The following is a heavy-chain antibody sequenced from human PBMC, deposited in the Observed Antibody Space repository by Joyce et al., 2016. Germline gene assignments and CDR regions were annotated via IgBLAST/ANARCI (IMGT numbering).Heavy chain of an antibody. CDR1: GYSIRNGYY. D-gene: IGHD3-16*01. Sequence: QVQLQESGPGLVKPSETLSLNCSVSGYSIRNGYYWGWIRQAPGKGLDWIGSIYHNGNSYYNPSLQSRITISVDMSKNQVSLNLRSVTAADTAVYYCARTPLKYGGAGWFDPWGQGTRVTVSS. J-gene: IGHJ5*02. CDR3: ARTPLKYGGAGWFDP. CDR2: IYHNGNS. V-gene: IGHV4-38-2*01.